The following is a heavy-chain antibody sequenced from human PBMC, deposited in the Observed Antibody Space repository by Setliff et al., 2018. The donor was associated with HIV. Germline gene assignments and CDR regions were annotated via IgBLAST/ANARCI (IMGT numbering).Heavy chain of an antibody. CDR2: IYYSGST. J-gene: IGHJ5*02. CDR3: ARSNLEPTSRLFDP. Sequence: SETLFLTCTVSGGSITSGDYYWSWIRQPPGKGLEWIGYIYYSGSTYYNSSLKSRVTISVDTSKSQFSLKLSSVTAADTAVYYCARSNLEPTSRLFDPWGPGTLVTVS. D-gene: IGHD1-1*01. V-gene: IGHV4-30-4*08. CDR1: GGSITSGDYY.